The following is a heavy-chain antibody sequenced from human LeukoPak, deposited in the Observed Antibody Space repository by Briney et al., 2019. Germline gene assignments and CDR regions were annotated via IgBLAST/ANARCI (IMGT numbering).Heavy chain of an antibody. CDR2: ISSSSSYI. D-gene: IGHD4-11*01. Sequence: GGSLRLSCAASGFTFSSYSMNWVRQAPGKGLEWVSSISSSSSYIYYADSVKGRFTISRDNAKNSLYLQMNSLRAEDTAVYYCARGPVSNYAYFDSWGQGTLVTVSS. CDR3: ARGPVSNYAYFDS. V-gene: IGHV3-21*01. CDR1: GFTFSSYS. J-gene: IGHJ4*02.